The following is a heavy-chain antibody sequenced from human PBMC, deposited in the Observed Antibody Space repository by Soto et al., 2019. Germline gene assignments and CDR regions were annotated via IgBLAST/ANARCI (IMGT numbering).Heavy chain of an antibody. Sequence: PSETLSLTCTVSGDSISSYYWSWIRQPPGKGLEWIGYIYYSGSTNYNPSLTIRATISVDTSKNQFSLNLRSVSAADTPIYYCARVDSAYYNDHCMDVWGQGTMVTVSS. J-gene: IGHJ6*02. CDR2: IYYSGST. CDR1: GDSISSYY. CDR3: ARVDSAYYNDHCMDV. D-gene: IGHD1-26*01. V-gene: IGHV4-59*01.